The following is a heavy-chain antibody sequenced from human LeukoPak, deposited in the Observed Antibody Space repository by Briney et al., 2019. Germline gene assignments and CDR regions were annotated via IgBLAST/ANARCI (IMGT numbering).Heavy chain of an antibody. Sequence: SETLSLTCTVSGASISDGHYYWGWIRQTPGKDLEWIASMYYSGATYYHPSLKSRVTISVNTSTNQLSLKLSSVTAADTAVYYCARQSITPSDWLDPWGQGSLVIVSS. V-gene: IGHV4-39*01. CDR3: ARQSITPSDWLDP. CDR2: MYYSGAT. D-gene: IGHD3-3*01. J-gene: IGHJ5*02. CDR1: GASISDGHYY.